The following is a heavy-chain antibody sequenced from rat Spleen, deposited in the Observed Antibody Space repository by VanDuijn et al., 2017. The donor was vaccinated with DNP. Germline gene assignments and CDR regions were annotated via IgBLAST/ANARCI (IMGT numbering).Heavy chain of an antibody. D-gene: IGHD1-5*01. Sequence: EVQLVESGGGLVQPRRSMKLSCTASGFTFSNFPMAWVRQAPTKGLEWVTTISTGGGSTYYRDSVKGRFTISRDDAESILYLQMNSLRSEDTATYYCARAKDRYNPLDNWGQGVMVTVSS. CDR1: GFTFSNFP. J-gene: IGHJ2*01. CDR3: ARAKDRYNPLDN. CDR2: ISTGGGST. V-gene: IGHV5-46*01.